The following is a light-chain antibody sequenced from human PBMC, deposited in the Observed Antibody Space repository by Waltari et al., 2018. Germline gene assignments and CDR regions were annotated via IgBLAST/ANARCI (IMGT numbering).Light chain of an antibody. CDR3: HQYYTTPPT. CDR1: QSVLYSSNQKDY. J-gene: IGKJ4*01. V-gene: IGKV4-1*01. CDR2: WAS. Sequence: DIVLTQSPDSLPVSLRDRATTNCKSSQSVLYSSNQKDYIAWYQHKPGQAPKLLLYWASTRKSGVPDRFSGSGSGTNFNLTISSLQAEDVAVYYCHQYYTTPPTFGGGTKVEIK.